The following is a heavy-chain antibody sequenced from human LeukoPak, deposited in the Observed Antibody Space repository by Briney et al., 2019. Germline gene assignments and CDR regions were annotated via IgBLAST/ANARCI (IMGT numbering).Heavy chain of an antibody. Sequence: ASVKVSCKASVYTFTSYGISWVRQAPGQGLEWMGWISAYNGNTNYAQKLQGRVTMTTDTSTSTAYMKLRSLRSDDTAVYYCARGHYDSSGYYYARSPGLVVDYWGQGTLVTVSS. V-gene: IGHV1-18*01. CDR1: VYTFTSYG. CDR3: ARGHYDSSGYYYARSPGLVVDY. D-gene: IGHD3-22*01. J-gene: IGHJ4*02. CDR2: ISAYNGNT.